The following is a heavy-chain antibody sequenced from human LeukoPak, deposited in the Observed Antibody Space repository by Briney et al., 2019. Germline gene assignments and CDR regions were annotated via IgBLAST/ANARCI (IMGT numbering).Heavy chain of an antibody. CDR1: GGSISSGGYY. J-gene: IGHJ4*02. CDR2: IYYSGST. V-gene: IGHV4-30-4*01. CDR3: AREDPEAHKFDY. D-gene: IGHD6-6*01. Sequence: SETLSLTCTVSGGSISSGGYYWSWIRQPPGKGLEWIGYIYYSGSTYYNPSLKSRVTISVDTSKNQFSLKLSSVTAADTAVYYCAREDPEAHKFDYWGQGTLVTVSS.